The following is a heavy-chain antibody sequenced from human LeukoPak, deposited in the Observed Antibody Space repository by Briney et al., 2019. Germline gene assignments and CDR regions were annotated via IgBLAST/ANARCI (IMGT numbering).Heavy chain of an antibody. V-gene: IGHV1-24*01. CDR3: ATPFTGVATPYYFDY. CDR2: FDPEDGET. D-gene: IGHD5-12*01. J-gene: IGHJ4*02. CDR1: GYTLTELS. Sequence: GASVKVSCKVSGYTLTELSMHWVRQAPGKGLEWMGGFDPEDGETIYAQKFQGRVTMTEDTSTDTAYMELSSLRSEDTAVYYCATPFTGVATPYYFDYWGQGTLVTVSS.